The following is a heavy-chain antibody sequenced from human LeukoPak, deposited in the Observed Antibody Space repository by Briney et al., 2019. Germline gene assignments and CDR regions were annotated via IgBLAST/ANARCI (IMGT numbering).Heavy chain of an antibody. CDR3: ARALRLAVNLDY. V-gene: IGHV3-74*01. D-gene: IGHD6-19*01. J-gene: IGHJ4*01. CDR1: GFSFSGYW. CDR2: IDSEGSST. Sequence: GGSLRLSCAASGFSFSGYWMHWVRQAPGKGLVWVSHIDSEGSSTNYADSVKGRFTISRDNAKNTLYLQMNSLRAEDTAVYYCARALRLAVNLDYWGQGTLVTVSS.